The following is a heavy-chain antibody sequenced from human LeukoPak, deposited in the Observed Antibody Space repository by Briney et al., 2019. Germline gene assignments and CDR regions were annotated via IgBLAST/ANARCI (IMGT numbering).Heavy chain of an antibody. CDR3: ARDTYDILTGYYKWAFDI. J-gene: IGHJ3*02. CDR2: ISSSSSYI. Sequence: PGGSLRLSCIASGFTFSSAWMHWVRQAPGKGLEWVSSISSSSSYIYYADSVKGRFTISRDNAKNSLYLQMNSLRAEDTAVYYCARDTYDILTGYYKWAFDIWGQGTMVTVSS. V-gene: IGHV3-21*06. D-gene: IGHD3-9*01. CDR1: GFTFSSAW.